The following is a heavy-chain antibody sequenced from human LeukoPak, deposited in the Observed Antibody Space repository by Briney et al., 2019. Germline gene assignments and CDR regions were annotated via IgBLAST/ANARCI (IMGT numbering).Heavy chain of an antibody. CDR3: ARAYYYDSSGYYLDY. Sequence: GESLKISCKASGFMFTRNWIAWVRQMPGKGLEWMGSIYPDDSDTRYSPSFQGQVTISADTSINTAYLQLSSLKASDTAIFYCARAYYYDSSGYYLDYWGLGTLVTVSS. CDR2: IYPDDSDT. CDR1: GFMFTRNW. V-gene: IGHV5-51*01. J-gene: IGHJ4*02. D-gene: IGHD3-22*01.